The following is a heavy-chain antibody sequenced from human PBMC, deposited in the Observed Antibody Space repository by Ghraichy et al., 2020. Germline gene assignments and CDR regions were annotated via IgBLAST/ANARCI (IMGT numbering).Heavy chain of an antibody. D-gene: IGHD3-22*01. J-gene: IGHJ4*02. CDR3: AKGCYENSGSFNYFDH. V-gene: IGHV3-23*01. CDR2: ISGSGGST. Sequence: GGSLRLSCAASGFTFSSHAMSWVRQAPGKGLEWVSSISGSGGSTYYADSVKGRFTTSRDNSKSTLYLQMNSLRAEDTAFYYCAKGCYENSGSFNYFDHWGQGTLVTVSS. CDR1: GFTFSSHA.